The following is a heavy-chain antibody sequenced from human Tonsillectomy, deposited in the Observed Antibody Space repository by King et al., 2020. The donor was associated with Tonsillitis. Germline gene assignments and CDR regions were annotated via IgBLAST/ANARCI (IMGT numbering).Heavy chain of an antibody. Sequence: QLVQSGAEVKKPGESLKISCKGSGYSFTRKWIAWLRQMTGKGLDWLGILYTGDAYTRYSPSFQGQVTISADKSISTAYLQWSSLKASDTAMYYCARHGDSSGYYLWGQGTLVTVSS. CDR1: GYSFTRKW. J-gene: IGHJ1*01. CDR2: LYTGDAYT. D-gene: IGHD3-22*01. V-gene: IGHV5-51*01. CDR3: ARHGDSSGYYL.